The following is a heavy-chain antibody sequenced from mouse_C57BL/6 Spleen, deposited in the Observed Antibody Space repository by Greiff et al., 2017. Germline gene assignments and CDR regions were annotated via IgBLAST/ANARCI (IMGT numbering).Heavy chain of an antibody. Sequence: VQLQQSGPELVKPGASVKISCKASGYSFTGYYMNWVKQSPEKSLEWIGEINPSTGGTTYNQKFKAKATLTVDKSSSTAYMQLKSLTSEDSAVYYCERGDGYFEEWYAMDYWGQGTSVTVSS. CDR2: INPSTGGT. CDR1: GYSFTGYY. D-gene: IGHD2-3*01. J-gene: IGHJ4*01. CDR3: ERGDGYFEEWYAMDY. V-gene: IGHV1-42*01.